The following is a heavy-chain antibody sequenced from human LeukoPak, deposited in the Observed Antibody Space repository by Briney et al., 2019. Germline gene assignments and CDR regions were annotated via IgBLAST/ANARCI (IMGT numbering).Heavy chain of an antibody. D-gene: IGHD3-22*01. CDR1: GLTLDEYG. V-gene: IGHV3-20*04. Sequence: GGSLRLSCAASGLTLDEYGMSWVRQAPGKGLEWVSGINRNGGITGYAESVKGRFTISRDNAKNSLYLQMNSLRAEDTALYYCARGLMGGYPHFDYWGQGTLVTVSS. J-gene: IGHJ4*02. CDR2: INRNGGIT. CDR3: ARGLMGGYPHFDY.